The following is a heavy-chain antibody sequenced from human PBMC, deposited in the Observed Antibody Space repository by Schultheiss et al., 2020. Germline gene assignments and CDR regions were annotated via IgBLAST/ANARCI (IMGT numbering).Heavy chain of an antibody. Sequence: GGSLRLSCAASGFTFSSNAMSWVRQAPGKGLEWVSSISGSGGSTYYADSVKGRFTISRDNSKNTLYLQMNSLGAGDTAVYYCAKGIGAGNSVLFDYWGQGTLVTVSS. CDR3: AKGIGAGNSVLFDY. CDR2: ISGSGGST. V-gene: IGHV3-23*01. CDR1: GFTFSSNA. D-gene: IGHD4-23*01. J-gene: IGHJ4*02.